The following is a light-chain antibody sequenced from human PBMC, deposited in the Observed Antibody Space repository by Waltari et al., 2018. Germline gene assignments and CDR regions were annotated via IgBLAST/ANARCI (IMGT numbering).Light chain of an antibody. Sequence: DIQMTQSPSTLSASVGDRVTITCRASQSISNWLAWYQQKPGKAPKLLIYKASTLESGVPSMFSVSGSGTEFTLTISSLQPDDFATYYCQQYNSYSLLTFGGGTKVEIK. CDR3: QQYNSYSLLT. CDR2: KAS. J-gene: IGKJ4*01. CDR1: QSISNW. V-gene: IGKV1-5*03.